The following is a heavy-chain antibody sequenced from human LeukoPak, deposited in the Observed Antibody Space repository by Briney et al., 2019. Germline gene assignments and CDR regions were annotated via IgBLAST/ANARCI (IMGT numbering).Heavy chain of an antibody. V-gene: IGHV3-23*01. CDR2: ISGSGGGT. Sequence: SGGSLRLSCAASGFNFSKYAMSWVRQAPGRGLEWVSAISGSGGGTYYADSVKGRFTLSRDNSKNTLYLQMNSLRAEDTAVYFCAKNSTVVVPATIRYWSQGTLVTVSS. J-gene: IGHJ4*02. CDR3: AKNSTVVVPATIRY. CDR1: GFNFSKYA. D-gene: IGHD2-2*01.